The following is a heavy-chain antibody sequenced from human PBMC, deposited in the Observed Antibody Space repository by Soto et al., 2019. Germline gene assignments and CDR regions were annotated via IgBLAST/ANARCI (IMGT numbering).Heavy chain of an antibody. CDR1: GGSVSSGGYY. CDR2: IYYSGTT. CDR3: ARRALPQCINGVCYKDGFWDY. V-gene: IGHV4-31*03. D-gene: IGHD2-8*01. Sequence: KLSETLSLTCTVSGGSVSSGGYYWSWIRQHPGTGLEWIGYIYYSGTTYFNPSLKSRASISLDTSKNEFSLKLTSVTAADTAVYYCARRALPQCINGVCYKDGFWDYWGQGALVTVSS. J-gene: IGHJ4*02.